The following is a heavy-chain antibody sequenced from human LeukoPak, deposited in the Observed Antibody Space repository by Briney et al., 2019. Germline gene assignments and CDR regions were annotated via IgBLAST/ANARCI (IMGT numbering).Heavy chain of an antibody. V-gene: IGHV3-21*05. CDR1: GFTFSSYA. Sequence: PGGSLRLSCAASGFTFSSYAMSWVRQAPGKGLEWVSYISSSSSYTNYADSVKGRFTISRDNAKNSLYLQMNSLRAEDTAVYYCARYGADVLLWFGESGYGMDIWGKGTTVTVSS. CDR2: ISSSSSYT. J-gene: IGHJ6*04. D-gene: IGHD3-10*01. CDR3: ARYGADVLLWFGESGYGMDI.